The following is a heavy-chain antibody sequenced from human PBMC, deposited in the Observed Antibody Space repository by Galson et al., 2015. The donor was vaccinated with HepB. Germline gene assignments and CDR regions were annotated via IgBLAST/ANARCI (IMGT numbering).Heavy chain of an antibody. CDR1: GITFSTYT. CDR3: AKIYCSSTTCYDY. D-gene: IGHD2-2*01. Sequence: SLRLSCATAGITFSTYTMTWVRQAPGKGLEWVSTIRGRADTTYYADSVKGRFTISRDSSKNTLFLQMNSLRAEDTALYHCAKIYCSSTTCYDYWGQGTLVTVSS. CDR2: IRGRADTT. V-gene: IGHV3-23*01. J-gene: IGHJ4*02.